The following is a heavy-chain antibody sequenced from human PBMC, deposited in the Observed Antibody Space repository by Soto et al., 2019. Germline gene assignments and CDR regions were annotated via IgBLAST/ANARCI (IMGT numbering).Heavy chain of an antibody. V-gene: IGHV4-30-4*01. CDR1: GGPVRDAFSY. J-gene: IGHJ3*02. D-gene: IGHD2-8*02. CDR2: LSYTGST. CDR3: ARELEGGVFDI. Sequence: PSETLSLTCTVSGGPVRDAFSYWTWIRQPPGKGPEWMGYLSYTGSTYYNPPLRNRATISVDESSNLLSLRLSSVTAADTAVYYCARELEGGVFDIWGRGTLVTVSS.